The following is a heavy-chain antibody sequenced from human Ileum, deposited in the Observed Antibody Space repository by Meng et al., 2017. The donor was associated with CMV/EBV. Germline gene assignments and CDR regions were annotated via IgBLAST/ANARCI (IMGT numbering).Heavy chain of an antibody. V-gene: IGHV4-4*07. Sequence: QVQVQESGPGLVQPSETLSLTCTVSGCSINNYYWSWIRQSAEKGLEWIGRIYAKGNTNYNPSLQSRVTMSVDTSKNQFSLKLSSVTAADTAVYYCARDRSSSWYKDWFAPWGQGTLVTVSS. J-gene: IGHJ5*02. CDR1: GCSINNYY. D-gene: IGHD6-13*01. CDR2: IYAKGNT. CDR3: ARDRSSSWYKDWFAP.